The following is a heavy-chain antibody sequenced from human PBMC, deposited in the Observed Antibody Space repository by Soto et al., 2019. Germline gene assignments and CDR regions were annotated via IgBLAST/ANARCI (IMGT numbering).Heavy chain of an antibody. D-gene: IGHD3-10*01. CDR3: AKDWTRGSGGYPDYFDY. J-gene: IGHJ4*02. CDR2: ISVSGTST. Sequence: GGSLRLSCAGSGFTFSAYGMSWVRQAPGKGLEWVSGISVSGTSTYYADSVKGRFTISRDNSKNTLYLQMKRLRAEDTALYYCAKDWTRGSGGYPDYFDYWGQGTLVTVSS. V-gene: IGHV3-23*01. CDR1: GFTFSAYG.